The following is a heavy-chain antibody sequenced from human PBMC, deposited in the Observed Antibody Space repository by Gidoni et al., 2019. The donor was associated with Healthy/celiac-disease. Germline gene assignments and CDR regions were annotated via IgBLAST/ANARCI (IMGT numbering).Heavy chain of an antibody. CDR1: GYSFTRYW. J-gene: IGHJ4*02. Sequence: EVQLVQSGAAVKTPGASLKISCKGSGYSFTRYWIGWVRQMPGKGLEWMGIIYPGDSDTRYSPSFQGQVTISADKAISTAYLQWSSLKASDTAMYYCARLADDSSGYTPFDYWGQGTLVTVSS. CDR3: ARLADDSSGYTPFDY. CDR2: IYPGDSDT. V-gene: IGHV5-51*01. D-gene: IGHD3-22*01.